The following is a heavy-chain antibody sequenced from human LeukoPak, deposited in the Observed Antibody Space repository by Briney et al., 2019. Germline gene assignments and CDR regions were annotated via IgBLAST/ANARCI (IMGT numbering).Heavy chain of an antibody. Sequence: GGSLRLSCAASGFTFSSYSMNRVRQAPGKGLEWVSYISSSSSTIYYADSVKGRFTISRDNAKNSLYLQMNSLRDEDTAVYYCARDGPLFGVPKDYFDYWGQGTLVTVSS. CDR1: GFTFSSYS. CDR3: ARDGPLFGVPKDYFDY. V-gene: IGHV3-48*02. D-gene: IGHD3-3*01. CDR2: ISSSSSTI. J-gene: IGHJ4*02.